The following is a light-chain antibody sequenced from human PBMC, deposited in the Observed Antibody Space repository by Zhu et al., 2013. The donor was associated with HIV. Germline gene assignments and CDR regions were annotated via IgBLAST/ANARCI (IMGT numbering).Light chain of an antibody. CDR1: HDIGKY. J-gene: IGKJ3*01. V-gene: IGKV1-9*01. Sequence: DIQLTQSPSFLSASVGDRVTITCRASHDIGKYLAWYQQRPGKAPRLLVYAASTTQSGVPSRFGGRGSGTEFSLTISSLQPEDFATYYCQHVNNNAAFGPGTKVDV. CDR2: AAS. CDR3: QHVNNNAA.